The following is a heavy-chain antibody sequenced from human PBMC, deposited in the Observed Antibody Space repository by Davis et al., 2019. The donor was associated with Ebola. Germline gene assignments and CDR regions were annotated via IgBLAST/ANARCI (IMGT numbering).Heavy chain of an antibody. CDR2: IIPILGIA. J-gene: IGHJ4*02. Sequence: SVKVSCKASGGTFSSYAISWVRQAPGQGLEWMGRIIPILGIANYAQKFQGRVTITRDTSASTAYMELSSLRSDDTAVYYCARNDYGDYYFDYWGQGTLVTVSS. D-gene: IGHD4-17*01. CDR1: GGTFSSYA. V-gene: IGHV1-69*04. CDR3: ARNDYGDYYFDY.